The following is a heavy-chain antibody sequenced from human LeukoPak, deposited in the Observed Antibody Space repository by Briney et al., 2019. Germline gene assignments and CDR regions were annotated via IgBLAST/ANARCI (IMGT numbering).Heavy chain of an antibody. J-gene: IGHJ4*02. V-gene: IGHV3-48*01. CDR3: VNGYTYGQY. Sequence: PGGSLRLSCAASGFTFSSYSMNWVRQAPGKGLEWVSYISSSSSTIYYADSVKGRFTISRDNAKNTLYLQMNSLRAEDTAVYFCVNGYTYGQYWGQGTLVTVSS. CDR2: ISSSSSTI. CDR1: GFTFSSYS. D-gene: IGHD5-18*01.